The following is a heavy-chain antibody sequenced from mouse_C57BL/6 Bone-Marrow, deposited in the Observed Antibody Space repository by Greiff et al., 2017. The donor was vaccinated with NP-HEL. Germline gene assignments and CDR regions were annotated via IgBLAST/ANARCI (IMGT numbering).Heavy chain of an antibody. J-gene: IGHJ4*01. CDR1: GYSFTGYY. CDR2: INPSTGGT. V-gene: IGHV1-42*01. Sequence: EVKLQESGPELVKPGASVKISCKASGYSFTGYYMNWVKQSPEKSLEWIGEINPSTGGTTYNQKFKAKATLTVDKSSSTAYMQLKSLTSEDSAVYYCARSGFITTVVATQGDYWGQGTSVTVSS. D-gene: IGHD1-1*01. CDR3: ARSGFITTVVATQGDY.